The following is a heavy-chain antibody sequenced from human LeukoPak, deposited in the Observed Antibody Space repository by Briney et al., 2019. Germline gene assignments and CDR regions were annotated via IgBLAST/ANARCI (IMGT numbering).Heavy chain of an antibody. J-gene: IGHJ3*02. CDR2: IYYSGST. CDR1: GGPLRNGGYY. V-gene: IGHV4-30-4*01. Sequence: SETLSPTCPVSGGPLRNGGYYWSWIRQPPGKGLGWVWYIYYSGSTYYNPSLKSRVTISVDTSKNQFSLKLSSVTAADTAVYYCARAPETMVRGVIPHALDIWGQGTMVTVSS. D-gene: IGHD3-10*01. CDR3: ARAPETMVRGVIPHALDI.